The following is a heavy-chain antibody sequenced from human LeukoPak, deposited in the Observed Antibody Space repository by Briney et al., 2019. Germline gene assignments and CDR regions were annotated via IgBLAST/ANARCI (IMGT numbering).Heavy chain of an antibody. V-gene: IGHV4-34*01. D-gene: IGHD3-9*01. CDR2: INHSGST. CDR1: GGSFSGYY. J-gene: IGHJ6*02. CDR3: ARDSYDILAHYYYGMDV. Sequence: KPSETLSLTCAVYGGSFSGYYWSWIRQPPGKGLEWIGEINHSGSTNYNPSLKSRVTISVDTSKNQFSLKLSSVTAADTAVYYCARDSYDILAHYYYGMDVWGQGTTVTVSS.